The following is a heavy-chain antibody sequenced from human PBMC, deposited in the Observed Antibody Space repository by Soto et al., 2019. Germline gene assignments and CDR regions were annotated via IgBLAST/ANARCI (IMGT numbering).Heavy chain of an antibody. CDR3: ARVNTEMATMPDAFDI. Sequence: SETLSLTCAVYGGSISSYYWSWIRQPPGKGLEWIGYIYYSGSTNYNPSLKSRVTISVDTSKNQFSLKLSSVTAADTAVYYCARVNTEMATMPDAFDIWGQGTMVTVSS. CDR2: IYYSGST. CDR1: GGSISSYY. J-gene: IGHJ3*02. D-gene: IGHD5-12*01. V-gene: IGHV4-59*01.